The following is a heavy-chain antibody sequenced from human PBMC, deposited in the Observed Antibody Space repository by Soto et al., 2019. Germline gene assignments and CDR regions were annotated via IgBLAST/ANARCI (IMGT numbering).Heavy chain of an antibody. Sequence: PGGSLRLSCTASGFTFGDYAMSWFRQAPGKGLEWVGFIRSKAYGGTTEYAASVKGRFTISRDDSKSIAYLQMNSLKTEDTAVYYCTRDRIVLMVYAVSSYGMDVWGQGTTVTVSS. CDR3: TRDRIVLMVYAVSSYGMDV. D-gene: IGHD2-8*01. V-gene: IGHV3-49*03. CDR2: IRSKAYGGTT. J-gene: IGHJ6*02. CDR1: GFTFGDYA.